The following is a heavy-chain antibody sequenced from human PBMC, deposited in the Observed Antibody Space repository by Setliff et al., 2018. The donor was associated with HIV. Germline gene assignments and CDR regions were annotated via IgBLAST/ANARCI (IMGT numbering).Heavy chain of an antibody. Sequence: SETLSLTCAVYGGSFSGYWSWIRQSPGKGLEWLGEINHSGNTHYDPSLKSRLTIPIDTSKKQFSLKLTSVTAADAAIYYYARQSTMAAAAFDYWGQGTLVTVSS. D-gene: IGHD6-13*01. CDR2: INHSGNT. CDR3: ARQSTMAAAAFDY. V-gene: IGHV4-34*01. CDR1: GGSFSGY. J-gene: IGHJ4*02.